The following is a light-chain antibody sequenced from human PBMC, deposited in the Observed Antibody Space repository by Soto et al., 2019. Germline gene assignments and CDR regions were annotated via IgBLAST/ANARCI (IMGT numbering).Light chain of an antibody. Sequence: QLVLTQSPSASASLGASVKFTCTLSSGHNNYAIAWHQQQPEKGPRYLMKVNSDGSHTRGDGIPDRFSGSSSGAERYLTISSLPSEDEADYYCQTWGTGTVVFGGGTKVTVL. J-gene: IGLJ2*01. CDR2: VNSDGSH. CDR1: SGHNNYA. CDR3: QTWGTGTVV. V-gene: IGLV4-69*01.